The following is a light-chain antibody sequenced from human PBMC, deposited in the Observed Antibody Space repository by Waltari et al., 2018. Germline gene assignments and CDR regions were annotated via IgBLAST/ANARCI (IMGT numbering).Light chain of an antibody. CDR1: SSNIGAGYD. CDR3: QSFDSSLTAL. Sequence: QSVLTQPPSVSGAPGQRLTISCTGHSSNIGAGYDVQCYQQFPGAVPKLLIYGNNNRPSGVPDRFSGSKSGTSASLAITGLQAEDEADYYCQSFDSSLTALFGGGTKLTVL. V-gene: IGLV1-40*01. J-gene: IGLJ2*01. CDR2: GNN.